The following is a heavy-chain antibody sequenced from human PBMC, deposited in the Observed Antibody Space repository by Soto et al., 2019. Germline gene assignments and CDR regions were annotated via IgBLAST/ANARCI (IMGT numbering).Heavy chain of an antibody. J-gene: IGHJ4*02. CDR2: ISAHNGNT. V-gene: IGHV1-18*01. D-gene: IGHD1-1*01. CDR1: GYAFTTYG. Sequence: QVHLVQSGAEVKKPGASVKVSCKGSGYAFTTYGITWVRQAPGQGLEWMGLISAHNGNTNYAQKLQGRVTVTRDTSTSTAYMELRSLRSDDTDVYSCERGRYGDYWGQGALVTVSS. CDR3: ERGRYGDY.